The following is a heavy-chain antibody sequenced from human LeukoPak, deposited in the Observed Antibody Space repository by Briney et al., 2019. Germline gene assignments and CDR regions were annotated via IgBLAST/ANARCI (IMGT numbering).Heavy chain of an antibody. V-gene: IGHV4-4*07. CDR3: ATPSSYYDSSGYYLIDAFDI. J-gene: IGHJ3*02. CDR2: IYTSGST. CDR1: GGSISSYY. D-gene: IGHD3-22*01. Sequence: SETPSLTCTVSGGSISSYYWSWIRQPAGKGLEWIGRIYTSGSTDYNPSLKSRVTMSVDTSKNQFSLKLSSLTAADTAVYYCATPSSYYDSSGYYLIDAFDIWGQGTMVTVSS.